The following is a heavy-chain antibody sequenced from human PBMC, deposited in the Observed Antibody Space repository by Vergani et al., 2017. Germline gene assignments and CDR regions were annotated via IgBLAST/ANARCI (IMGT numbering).Heavy chain of an antibody. V-gene: IGHV3-33*01. J-gene: IGHJ4*02. CDR2: IWYDGNNK. Sequence: QVQLVESGGGVVQPGRSPRLSCAASGFTFSSYGMHWVRQAPGKGLEWVAVIWYDGNNKYYADSVKGRFTISRDNSKNTLYLQMNSLRAEDTAVYYCARDSRVGATNLDYWGQGTLVTVSS. CDR1: GFTFSSYG. CDR3: ARDSRVGATNLDY. D-gene: IGHD1-26*01.